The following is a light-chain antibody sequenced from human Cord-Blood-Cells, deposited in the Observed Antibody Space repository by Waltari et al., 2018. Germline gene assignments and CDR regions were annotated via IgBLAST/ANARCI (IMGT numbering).Light chain of an antibody. CDR3: SSYTSSSSWV. J-gene: IGLJ3*02. CDR1: SRVVVGSYY. CDR2: DVS. V-gene: IGLV2-14*01. Sequence: QSALTQPASVPGSPGHSITISCTVTSRVVVGSYYVSWYQQHPGQAPTLMIYDVSKRPSGVSNRFSGSKSGNTASLTISGLQAEDEADYYCSSYTSSSSWVFGGGTKLTVL.